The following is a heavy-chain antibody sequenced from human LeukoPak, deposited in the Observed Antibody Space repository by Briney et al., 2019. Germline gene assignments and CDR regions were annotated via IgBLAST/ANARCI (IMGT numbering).Heavy chain of an antibody. V-gene: IGHV3-30*03. J-gene: IGHJ4*02. CDR1: GFTFSSYG. CDR2: ISYDESNK. CDR3: ARERRRTPSTYGSGSYSLPY. Sequence: GRSLRLSCAASGFTFSSYGMHWVRQAPGKGLEWVAVISYDESNKYYADSVKGRFTISRDNSKNTLYLQMNSLRAEDTAVYYCARERRRTPSTYGSGSYSLPYWGQGTLVTVSS. D-gene: IGHD3-10*01.